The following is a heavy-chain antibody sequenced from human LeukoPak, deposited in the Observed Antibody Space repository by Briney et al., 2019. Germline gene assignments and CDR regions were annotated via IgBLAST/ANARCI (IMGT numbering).Heavy chain of an antibody. CDR3: ARRYSNTWSYFHH. V-gene: IGHV3-30-3*01. D-gene: IGHD6-13*01. CDR1: GFTFSSYA. Sequence: GGSLRLSCAVSGFTFSSYAIHWVRQAPGKGLEWVAVISYDGSNKYYADSVKCRFTLSRDNSKNPLYLQMNSLRPEDTAVYYCARRYSNTWSYFHHCGQGTLVTVPS. J-gene: IGHJ1*01. CDR2: ISYDGSNK.